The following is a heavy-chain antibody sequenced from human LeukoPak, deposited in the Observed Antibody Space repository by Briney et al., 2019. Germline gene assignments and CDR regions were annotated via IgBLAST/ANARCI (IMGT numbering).Heavy chain of an antibody. CDR2: INWNGDNT. J-gene: IGHJ1*01. V-gene: IGHV3-20*04. CDR1: GFTFDDYA. Sequence: GGSLRLSCVASGFTFDDYAMSWVRQAPGKGLEWVSGINWNGDNTVYADSVKGRFTISRDNAKNSLYLQMNSLRAEDTAVYYCARCPPRIAAAHRIFQHWGQGTLVTVSS. CDR3: ARCPPRIAAAHRIFQH. D-gene: IGHD6-13*01.